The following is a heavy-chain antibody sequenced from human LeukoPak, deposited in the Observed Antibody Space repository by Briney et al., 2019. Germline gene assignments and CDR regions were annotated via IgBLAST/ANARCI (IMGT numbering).Heavy chain of an antibody. Sequence: PGKSLSLSCTASGVTLSNYAMHWVRRPPGGGLEWVAVISFDGTNKYYGDSVEGRCSVSRDNSKNTLYLQMNSLRPDDTAMYYCATDYGDYEPIDYWGQGTLVTVSS. CDR1: GVTLSNYA. CDR2: ISFDGTNK. CDR3: ATDYGDYEPIDY. D-gene: IGHD4-17*01. V-gene: IGHV3-30*04. J-gene: IGHJ4*02.